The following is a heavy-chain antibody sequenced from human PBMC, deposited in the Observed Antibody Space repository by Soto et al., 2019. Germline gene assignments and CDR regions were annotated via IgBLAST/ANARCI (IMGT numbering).Heavy chain of an antibody. Sequence: QVQLVQSGAEVKKPGSSVKVSCKASGGTFSSYAISWVRQAPGQGLEWMGGIIPIFGTANYAQKFQGRVTITADESTSTAYMELSSLRSEETAVYYCARTGTGTYYYDSSGYDWFDPWGQGTLVTVSS. CDR2: IIPIFGTA. J-gene: IGHJ5*02. V-gene: IGHV1-69*12. CDR3: ARTGTGTYYYDSSGYDWFDP. CDR1: GGTFSSYA. D-gene: IGHD3-22*01.